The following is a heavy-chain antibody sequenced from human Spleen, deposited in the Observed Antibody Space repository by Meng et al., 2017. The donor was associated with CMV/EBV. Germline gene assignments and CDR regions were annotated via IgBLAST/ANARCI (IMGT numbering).Heavy chain of an antibody. Sequence: SISSYYWSWIRQPPGKGLEWIGYIYYSGSTNYNPSLKSRVTISVDTSKNQFSLKLSSVTAADTAVYYCARLRFLEGRVPYYYYGMDVWGQGTTVTVSS. CDR2: IYYSGST. V-gene: IGHV4-59*01. D-gene: IGHD3-3*01. CDR1: SISSYY. J-gene: IGHJ6*02. CDR3: ARLRFLEGRVPYYYYGMDV.